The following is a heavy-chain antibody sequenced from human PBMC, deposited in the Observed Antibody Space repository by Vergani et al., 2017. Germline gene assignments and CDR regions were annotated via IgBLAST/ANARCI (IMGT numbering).Heavy chain of an antibody. CDR2: IHTSGST. J-gene: IGHJ4*02. CDR1: GGSINSHNYY. Sequence: QVQLQESGPGLVKPSQTLSLTCTVSGGSINSHNYYWSWIRQPAGKGLEWIGRIHTSGSTNYNPSLKSRVTMSGDTSKNQFSLNLTSVTAADTAVYFCARGSCLGGSCYKALFGYYGQGILDTVSS. D-gene: IGHD2-15*01. CDR3: ARGSCLGGSCYKALFGY. V-gene: IGHV4-61*02.